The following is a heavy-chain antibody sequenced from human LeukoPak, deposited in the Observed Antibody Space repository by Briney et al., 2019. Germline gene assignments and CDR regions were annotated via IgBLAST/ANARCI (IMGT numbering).Heavy chain of an antibody. J-gene: IGHJ6*03. V-gene: IGHV3-7*01. D-gene: IGHD3-9*01. CDR1: GFTFSSYW. CDR2: IKEDGSEK. CDR3: AGDHHDVLTGYYSNYYNYYYMDV. Sequence: GGSLGLSCVASGFTFSSYWMSWVRQAPGKGLEWVANIKEDGSEKYYVDSVRVRFTLSRDNAENSLYLQMNSLRAEDTAVYYCAGDHHDVLTGYYSNYYNYYYMDVWGKGTTVTVSS.